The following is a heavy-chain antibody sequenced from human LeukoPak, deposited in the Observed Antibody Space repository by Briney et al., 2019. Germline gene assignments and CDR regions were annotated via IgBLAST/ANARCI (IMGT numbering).Heavy chain of an antibody. CDR2: ASTDGTP. CDR1: GFTFGNYA. J-gene: IGHJ6*03. V-gene: IGHV3-23*01. D-gene: IGHD2-21*01. CDR3: AKLRHGGYYSYMDV. Sequence: GGSLRLSCTVSGFTFGNYAMTWVRQGPGKGLESVSSASTDGTPYYANSVKGRFTISRDNSKSTLYLRMNSLRAEGTAVYYCAKLRHGGYYSYMDVWGKGTTVTVSS.